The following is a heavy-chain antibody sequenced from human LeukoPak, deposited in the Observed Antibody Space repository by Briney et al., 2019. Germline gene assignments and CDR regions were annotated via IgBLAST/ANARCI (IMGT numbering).Heavy chain of an antibody. Sequence: GGSLRLSCAASGFTFSSYSMNWVRQAPGKGLEWVAVIWYDGSNKYYADSVKGRFTISRDNSKNTLYLQMNSLRVEDTAVYYCARDLGYIDYWGQGTLVTVSS. CDR3: ARDLGYIDY. V-gene: IGHV3-33*08. CDR1: GFTFSSYS. J-gene: IGHJ4*02. D-gene: IGHD7-27*01. CDR2: IWYDGSNK.